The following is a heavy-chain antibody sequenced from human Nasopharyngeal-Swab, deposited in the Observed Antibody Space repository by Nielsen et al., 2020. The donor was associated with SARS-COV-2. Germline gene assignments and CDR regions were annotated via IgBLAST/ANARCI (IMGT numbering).Heavy chain of an antibody. CDR1: VYTFTSYY. V-gene: IGHV1-46*01. Sequence: ASVKVSCKASVYTFTSYYMHWVRQAPGQGLEWMGIINPSGGSTSYAQKFQGRVTMTRDTSTSTVYMELSSLRSEDTAVYYCARGTDTAMVFRYNWFDPWGQGTLVTVSS. J-gene: IGHJ5*02. D-gene: IGHD5-18*01. CDR3: ARGTDTAMVFRYNWFDP. CDR2: INPSGGST.